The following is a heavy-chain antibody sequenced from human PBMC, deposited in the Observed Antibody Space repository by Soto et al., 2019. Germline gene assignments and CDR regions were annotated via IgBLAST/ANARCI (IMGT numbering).Heavy chain of an antibody. CDR1: GYISSNFV. D-gene: IGHD3-22*01. Sequence: ASVKVSCKASGYISSNFVIRWMRQGPGQPLEWRGRVSAFDGKGTYTRKFQGRVTMTTATSKNTAYMELRSLRPDDTAVYSCARASGIGVGTPSYWGKGTLVTVSS. J-gene: IGHJ4*02. CDR3: ARASGIGVGTPSY. CDR2: VSAFDGKG. V-gene: IGHV1-18*01.